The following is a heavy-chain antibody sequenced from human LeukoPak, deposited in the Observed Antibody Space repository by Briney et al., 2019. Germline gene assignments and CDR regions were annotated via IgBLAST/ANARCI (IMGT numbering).Heavy chain of an antibody. J-gene: IGHJ4*02. Sequence: PSETLSLTCTVSGASISSYYWSWIRQPPGKGLEWIGDIYYSGSTNYNPSLTSRVTISVDTSKNQFSLKLSSVTAADTAEYYCARRAYSSGWYYFDHWGQGTLVTGSS. CDR2: IYYSGST. CDR3: ARRAYSSGWYYFDH. D-gene: IGHD6-19*01. V-gene: IGHV4-59*08. CDR1: GASISSYY.